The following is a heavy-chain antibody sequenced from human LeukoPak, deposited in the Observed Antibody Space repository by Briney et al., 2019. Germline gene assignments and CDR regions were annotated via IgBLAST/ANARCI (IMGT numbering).Heavy chain of an antibody. J-gene: IGHJ4*02. V-gene: IGHV3-7*03. D-gene: IGHD3-9*01. CDR2: IKQDGSEK. CDR1: GITFSTYA. Sequence: GGSLRLSCAASGITFSTYAMNWVRRAPGKGLEWVANIKQDGSEKNYVDSVKGRFTISRDNAKNSLYLQMNNLRVEDTAMYYCAGGTGFIIKDWGQGTLVTVSS. CDR3: AGGTGFIIKD.